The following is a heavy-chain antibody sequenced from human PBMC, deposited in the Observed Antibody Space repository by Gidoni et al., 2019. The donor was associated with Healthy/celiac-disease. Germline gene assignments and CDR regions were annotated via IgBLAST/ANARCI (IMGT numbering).Heavy chain of an antibody. CDR1: GYTFTGYY. J-gene: IGHJ4*02. V-gene: IGHV1-2*02. CDR3: ARDGSSSSSDY. D-gene: IGHD6-6*01. CDR2: INPNSGGT. Sequence: VQLVQSGAEVKKPGASVKVSCNASGYTFTGYYMHWVRQAPGQGLEWMGWINPNSGGTNDAQKFQGRVTMTRDTSISTAYMELSRLRSDDTAVYYCARDGSSSSSDYWGQGTLVTVSS.